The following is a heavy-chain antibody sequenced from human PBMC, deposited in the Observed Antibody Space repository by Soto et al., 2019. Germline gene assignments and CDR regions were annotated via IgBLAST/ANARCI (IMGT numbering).Heavy chain of an antibody. J-gene: IGHJ4*02. V-gene: IGHV2-5*02. Sequence: QITLKESGPPLVKPTQTLRLTCTYSGFSLSTSGLGVDWIRQPPGKALEWLAVIYWDDDKGYSPSLRSRLTPTKDPSKNPVVLTRTNMGPADTGTYYCASGGGVGASAGTMDYWGQGTLVTVSS. CDR2: IYWDDDK. CDR1: GFSLSTSGLG. D-gene: IGHD6-13*01. CDR3: ASGGGVGASAGTMDY.